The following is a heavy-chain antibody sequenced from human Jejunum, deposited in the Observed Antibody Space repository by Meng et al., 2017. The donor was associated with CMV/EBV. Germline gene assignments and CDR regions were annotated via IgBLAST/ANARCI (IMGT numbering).Heavy chain of an antibody. CDR1: RFTFGRYG. CDR2: IWYDGNKE. Sequence: ATSRFTFGRYGMHWVPQAPGKGLEWVAVIWYDGNKEFYADSVQGRFIISRDSSKRMVYLQMNSLRAEDTAIYYCAKQDATYYFDSWGPGTRVTVSS. V-gene: IGHV3-33*06. CDR3: AKQDATYYFDS. D-gene: IGHD2-21*01. J-gene: IGHJ4*02.